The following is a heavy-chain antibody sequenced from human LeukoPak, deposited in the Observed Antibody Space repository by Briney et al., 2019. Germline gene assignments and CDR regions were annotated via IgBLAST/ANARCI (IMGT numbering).Heavy chain of an antibody. CDR2: IYYTGTT. D-gene: IGHD2-2*01. Sequence: SETLSLTCTVGGGSLSGHYWGWIRQPLGKGLELVGHIYYTGTTFYNPSLNSRVTITLDTSRNQFSLRLTSVIAADTAVYYCARFSWGCSTASCYLTNWGQGALVTVSS. J-gene: IGHJ4*02. CDR1: GGSLSGHY. V-gene: IGHV4-59*11. CDR3: ARFSWGCSTASCYLTN.